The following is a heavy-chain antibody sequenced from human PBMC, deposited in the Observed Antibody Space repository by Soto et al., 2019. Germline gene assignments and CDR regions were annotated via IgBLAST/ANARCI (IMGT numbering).Heavy chain of an antibody. J-gene: IGHJ6*02. CDR3: VRQGIDYLHGLVEV. CDR1: SGPDRSHN. D-gene: IGHD4-17*01. CDR2: VYYTGDT. V-gene: IGHV4-59*08. Sequence: QVQLQQSGPRLVKPSETLSLTCTVSSGPDRSHNWGWIRQPPGRGLEWIGYVYYTGDTAYNPSLRSRVSISADPSTNDISLTLSSVTAADTAVYYCVRQGIDYLHGLVEVWGQGTTVSVSS.